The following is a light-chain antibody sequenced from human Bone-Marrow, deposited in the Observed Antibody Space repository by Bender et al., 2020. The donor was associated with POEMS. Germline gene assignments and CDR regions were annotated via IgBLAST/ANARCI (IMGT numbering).Light chain of an antibody. J-gene: IGLJ3*02. Sequence: QSALTQPASVSGSPGQSITISCTGTSSDVGGYNHVSWYQQYPGEAPKLIIFDVSNRPSGVSNRLSGSKSGNTASLTISGLQAEEEADYYCSSYTTSSTLVFGGGTKLTVL. V-gene: IGLV2-14*03. CDR1: SSDVGGYNH. CDR2: DVS. CDR3: SSYTTSSTLV.